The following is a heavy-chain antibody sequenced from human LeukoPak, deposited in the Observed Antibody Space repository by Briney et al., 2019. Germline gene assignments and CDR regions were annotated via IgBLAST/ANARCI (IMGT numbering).Heavy chain of an antibody. V-gene: IGHV3-23*01. CDR2: IGSSGDTA. J-gene: IGHJ5*02. Sequence: GGSLRLSCAASGFTFSDYAMSWVRQAPGRGLEWVSSIGSSGDTASYADSVKGRFTISRDKSMNTPYLQMNSLRAEDTAVYYCAKRLQLGGFDPWGQGTLVTVSS. CDR3: AKRLQLGGFDP. D-gene: IGHD2-21*02. CDR1: GFTFSDYA.